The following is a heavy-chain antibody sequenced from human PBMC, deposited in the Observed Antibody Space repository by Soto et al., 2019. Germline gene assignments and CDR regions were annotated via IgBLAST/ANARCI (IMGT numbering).Heavy chain of an antibody. V-gene: IGHV4-39*01. D-gene: IGHD2-15*01. CDR2: IYYSGST. Sequence: SETLSLTCTVSGGSISSSSYYWGWIRQPPGKGREWIGSIYYSGSTYYNPSLKSRVTISVDTSKKQFSLKRSSVTAADTAVYYCARRVLSCGRGSCQGFDPWGQGTLVTVSS. J-gene: IGHJ5*02. CDR1: GGSISSSSYY. CDR3: ARRVLSCGRGSCQGFDP.